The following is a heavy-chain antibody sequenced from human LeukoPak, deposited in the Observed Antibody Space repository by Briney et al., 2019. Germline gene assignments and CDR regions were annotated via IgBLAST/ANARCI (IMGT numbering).Heavy chain of an antibody. CDR1: GFTFSSYS. CDR3: ARTHSNRYYYGMDV. V-gene: IGHV3-21*01. Sequence: GGSLRLSCAASGFTFSSYSMNLVRQAPGKGLEWVSSISSSSSYIYYADSVKGRFTISRDNAKNSLYLQMNSLRAEDTAVYYCARTHSNRYYYGMDVWGQGTTVTVSS. CDR2: ISSSSSYI. J-gene: IGHJ6*02. D-gene: IGHD4-11*01.